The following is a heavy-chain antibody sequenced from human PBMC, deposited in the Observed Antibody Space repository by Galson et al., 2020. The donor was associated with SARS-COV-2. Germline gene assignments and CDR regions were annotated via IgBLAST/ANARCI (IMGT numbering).Heavy chain of an antibody. CDR3: ATRSREDFWNGYYVTDGMNWFDP. D-gene: IGHD3-3*01. CDR2: IYYSGST. J-gene: IGHJ5*02. V-gene: IGHV4-39*01. CDR1: GGSISSTRYY. Sequence: SETLSLTCTVSGGSISSTRYYWCGRRQPPGKGLEWIGSIYYSGSTYYNPSHRSRVTTSEDLSKNQFSLKLNSVTAADTAVYYCATRSREDFWNGYYVTDGMNWFDPWGQGTLVTVSS.